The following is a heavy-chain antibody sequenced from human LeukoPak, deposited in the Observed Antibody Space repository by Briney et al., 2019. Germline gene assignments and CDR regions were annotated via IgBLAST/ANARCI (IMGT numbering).Heavy chain of an antibody. D-gene: IGHD2-15*01. CDR3: AHRRSCSVGSCPYDY. CDR2: IYWDDDK. CDR1: GFSLSTSGVG. V-gene: IGHV2-5*02. J-gene: IGHJ4*02. Sequence: SGATLVKPTQTLTLTCTFSGFSLSTSGVGVAWIGQPPGKALEWLALIYWDDDKRYSPSLKSKLTISKDKCKNQVVLTMTDMDPVDTATYYCAHRRSCSVGSCPYDYWGQGTLVTVSS.